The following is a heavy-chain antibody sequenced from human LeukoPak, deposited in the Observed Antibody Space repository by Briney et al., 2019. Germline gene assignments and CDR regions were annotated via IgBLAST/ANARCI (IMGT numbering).Heavy chain of an antibody. D-gene: IGHD1-26*01. Sequence: ASVKVSCKASGYTFTGYYMHWVRQAPGQGLEWMGWINPNSGGANYAQKFQGRVTMTRDTSISTAYMEQSRLRSDDTAVYYCARVQSLIFDYYMYVWGKGATVTVSS. V-gene: IGHV1-2*02. CDR3: ARVQSLIFDYYMYV. J-gene: IGHJ6*03. CDR1: GYTFTGYY. CDR2: INPNSGGA.